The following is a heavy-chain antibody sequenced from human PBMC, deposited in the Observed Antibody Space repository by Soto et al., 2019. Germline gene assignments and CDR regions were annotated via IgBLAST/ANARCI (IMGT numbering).Heavy chain of an antibody. D-gene: IGHD2-15*01. J-gene: IGHJ4*02. V-gene: IGHV3-74*01. CDR1: GLTFSSYW. CDR3: ARDQGYCSGGSGDVAGY. Sequence: EVQLVESGGGLVQPGGSLRLSCAASGLTFSSYWMHWVRQAPGTGLVWVSRIHSDGNSTTYADSVQGRFTISRDNAQSTRYRQLSSLRAEDTAVEYGARDQGYCSGGSGDVAGYWGQGTLVTVSS. CDR2: IHSDGNST.